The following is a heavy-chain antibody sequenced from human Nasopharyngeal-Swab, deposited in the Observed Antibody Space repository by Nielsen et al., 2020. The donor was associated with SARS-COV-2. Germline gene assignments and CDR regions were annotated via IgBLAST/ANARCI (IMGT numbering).Heavy chain of an antibody. CDR2: ISSSGSTI. Sequence: VRQAPGKGLEWVSAISSSGSTIYYADSVKGRFTISRDNAKNSLYLQMNSLRAEDTAVYYCARAPPSSYFYYYHYMDVWGKGTTVTVSS. CDR3: ARAPPSSYFYYYHYMDV. D-gene: IGHD1-26*01. J-gene: IGHJ6*03. V-gene: IGHV3-48*03.